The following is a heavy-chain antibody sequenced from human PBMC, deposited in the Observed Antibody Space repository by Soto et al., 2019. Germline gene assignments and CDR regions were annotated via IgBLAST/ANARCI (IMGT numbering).Heavy chain of an antibody. J-gene: IGHJ5*02. CDR3: ARSGSYYPARNWFDP. Sequence: QAQLVQSGVEMKNVGASVKVSCKASGYTFTSYGISWVRQAPGQGLEWMGWISGFNDDTNHAQKFQGRVTVTKDTSTSTAYMELRSLKSDDTAVYYCARSGSYYPARNWFDPWGQGTLVTVSS. CDR2: ISGFNDDT. CDR1: GYTFTSYG. V-gene: IGHV1-18*01. D-gene: IGHD3-10*01.